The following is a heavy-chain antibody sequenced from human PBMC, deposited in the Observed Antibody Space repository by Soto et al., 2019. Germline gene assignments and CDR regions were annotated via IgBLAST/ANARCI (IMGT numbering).Heavy chain of an antibody. J-gene: IGHJ4*01. CDR2: TYYRSKWYY. CDR1: GDSVSSNSAG. CDR3: ARGEQYSGRIFDY. V-gene: IGHV6-1*01. D-gene: IGHD1-26*01. Sequence: QVQLQQSGPGLVKPSQTLSLTCAITGDSVSSNSAGWSWVRQSPSRGLEWLGRTYYRSKWYYEYAVSVRGRITITPDTSKNQYSLQLNSVTPEDTAVYFCARGEQYSGRIFDYWGQGTLLTVSS.